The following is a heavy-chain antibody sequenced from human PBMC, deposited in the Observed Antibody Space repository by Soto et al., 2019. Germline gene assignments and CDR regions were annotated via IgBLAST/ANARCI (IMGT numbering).Heavy chain of an antibody. J-gene: IGHJ4*02. CDR2: IYYSGST. D-gene: IGHD3-10*01. CDR1: GGSISSGDYY. Sequence: SETLSLTCTVSGGSISSGDYYWSWIRQPPGKGLEWIGYIYYSGSTYYNPSLKSRVTISVDTSKNQFSLKLSSVTAADTAVYYCARDDLLWFRNVWGQGTLVTVSS. CDR3: ARDDLLWFRNV. V-gene: IGHV4-30-4*01.